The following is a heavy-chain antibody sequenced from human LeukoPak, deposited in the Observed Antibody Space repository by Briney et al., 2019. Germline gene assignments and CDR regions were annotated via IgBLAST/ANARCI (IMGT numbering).Heavy chain of an antibody. J-gene: IGHJ4*02. CDR3: VGSDWSIDY. D-gene: IGHD2-21*02. V-gene: IGHV4-39*07. CDR1: GGSISSSSYY. Sequence: PSETLSLTCTVSGGSISSSSYYWGWIRQPPGKGLEWIGSIYYSGSTYYNPSLKSRVTMSVDTSKNQFSLKLSSVTAADTAVYYCVGSDWSIDYWGQGTLVTVSS. CDR2: IYYSGST.